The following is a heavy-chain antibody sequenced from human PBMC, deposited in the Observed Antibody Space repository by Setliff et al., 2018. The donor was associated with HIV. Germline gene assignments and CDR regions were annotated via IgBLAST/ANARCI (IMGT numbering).Heavy chain of an antibody. Sequence: GGSLRLSCAASGFTFSSYAMHWVRQAPGKGLEWVAVIWYDGNKKDYGDSVKGRFTISRDNSKDTLYLQMSSLRADDTAIYYCARAPGDILTAYFGGLDYWGQGALVTVSS. CDR2: IWYDGNKK. CDR1: GFTFSSYA. CDR3: ARAPGDILTAYFGGLDY. V-gene: IGHV3-33*08. D-gene: IGHD3-9*01. J-gene: IGHJ4*02.